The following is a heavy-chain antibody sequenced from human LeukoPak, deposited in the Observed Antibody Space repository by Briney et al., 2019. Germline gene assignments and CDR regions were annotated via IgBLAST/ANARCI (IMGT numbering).Heavy chain of an antibody. CDR1: GFTFSSYW. J-gene: IGHJ6*02. Sequence: GGSLRLSCVASGFTFSSYWMSWVRQAPGKGLEWVANIKHDGTQNYYVDSVKGRFTISRDNAKNSLYLQMNSLRAEETAVYYCARLRPYSSDWYAYYGMDVWGQGTKVTVSS. V-gene: IGHV3-7*04. CDR3: ARLRPYSSDWYAYYGMDV. D-gene: IGHD6-13*01. CDR2: IKHDGTQN.